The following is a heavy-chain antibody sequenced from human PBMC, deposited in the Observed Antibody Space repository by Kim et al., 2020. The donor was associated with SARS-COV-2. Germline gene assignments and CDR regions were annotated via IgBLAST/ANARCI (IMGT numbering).Heavy chain of an antibody. CDR3: ARAPFADSGSYLMYYFDY. Sequence: KSRVTISVDKSKNQFSLKLSSVTAADTAVYYCARAPFADSGSYLMYYFDYWGQGTLVTVSS. D-gene: IGHD1-26*01. V-gene: IGHV4-4*02. J-gene: IGHJ4*02.